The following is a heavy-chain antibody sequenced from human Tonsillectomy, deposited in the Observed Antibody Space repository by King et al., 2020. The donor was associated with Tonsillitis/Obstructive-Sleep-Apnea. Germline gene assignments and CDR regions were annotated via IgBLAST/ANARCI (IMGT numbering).Heavy chain of an antibody. CDR3: ARDPMVDHFVRVDAFDI. J-gene: IGHJ3*02. Sequence: QVQLQQWGAGLLKASETLSLTCAVYGGSFSGYYWSWIRQPPGKGLEWIREINHSGSTNYNPSLKSRVTISLDTSKNQFYLKLSSVTAADTAVYYCARDPMVDHFVRVDAFDIWGQGTMVTVSS. V-gene: IGHV4-34*01. CDR1: GGSFSGYY. D-gene: IGHD3-10*01. CDR2: INHSGST.